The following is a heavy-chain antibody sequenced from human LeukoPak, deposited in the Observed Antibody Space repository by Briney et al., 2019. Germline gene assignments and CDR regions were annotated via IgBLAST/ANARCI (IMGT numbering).Heavy chain of an antibody. J-gene: IGHJ4*02. CDR3: ARVLFSSIAVRPDYFDY. Sequence: SETLSLTCTVSSGSISPYYWSWIRQPPGKGLEWIGYIYYSGSTNYNPSLKSRVTISVDTSKNQFSLKLTSVTAADTAVYYCARVLFSSIAVRPDYFDYWGQGTLVTVSS. CDR2: IYYSGST. D-gene: IGHD6-6*01. V-gene: IGHV4-59*01. CDR1: SGSISPYY.